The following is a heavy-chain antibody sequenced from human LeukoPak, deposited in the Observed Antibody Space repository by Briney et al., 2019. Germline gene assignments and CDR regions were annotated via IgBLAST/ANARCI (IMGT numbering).Heavy chain of an antibody. J-gene: IGHJ4*02. D-gene: IGHD3-22*01. CDR1: GLTFSSNC. CDR2: IYSGGDT. Sequence: GGSLRLSCAASGLTFSSNCMSWVRQAPGKWLEWVSFIYSGGDTYYSDSVKGRFTISRDNSKNTFHLQMNSLRAEDTAVYYCARRAGDYSHPYDYWGQGTLVTVSS. V-gene: IGHV3-53*01. CDR3: ARRAGDYSHPYDY.